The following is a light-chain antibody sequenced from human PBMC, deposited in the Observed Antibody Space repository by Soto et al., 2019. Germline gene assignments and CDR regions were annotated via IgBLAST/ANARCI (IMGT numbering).Light chain of an antibody. Sequence: SQMTQTPSSLSASVGNRVTITFRASQSISTYLNWYQKKPGKAPNLLIYDASRLQSGVPSRFSGSGGGTDFTLSISSVQPEDFATYFCQQSYMDPITSGQGTPLVIK. J-gene: IGKJ5*01. V-gene: IGKV1-39*01. CDR1: QSISTY. CDR3: QQSYMDPIT. CDR2: DAS.